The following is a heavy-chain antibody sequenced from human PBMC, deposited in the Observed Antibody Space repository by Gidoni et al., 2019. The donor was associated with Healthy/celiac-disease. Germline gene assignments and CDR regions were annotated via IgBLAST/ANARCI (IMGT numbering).Heavy chain of an antibody. D-gene: IGHD2-15*01. CDR2: ISSNGGST. CDR3: ARRGVD. V-gene: IGHV3-64*01. CDR1: GFTFSSYA. Sequence: EVQLVESGGGVVQLGGALGLSCAASGFTFSSYAMHWVRQAPGKGLEYGSAISSNGGSTYYAKSVKGRFTISRDNSKNTLYLQMGSLRAEDMAVYYCARRGVDWGQGTLVTVSS. J-gene: IGHJ4*02.